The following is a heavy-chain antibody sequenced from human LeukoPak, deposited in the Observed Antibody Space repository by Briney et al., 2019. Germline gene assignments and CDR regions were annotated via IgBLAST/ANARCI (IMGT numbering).Heavy chain of an antibody. CDR1: GFTFSSYA. CDR3: AKDAPGYDFWSGQNWFDP. CDR2: ISGSGGST. J-gene: IGHJ5*02. D-gene: IGHD3-3*01. Sequence: GGSLRLSCAASGFTFSSYAMSWVRQAPGKGLEWVSAISGSGGSTYYADSVKGRFTISRDNSKNTLYLQMNSLRAEDTAVYYCAKDAPGYDFWSGQNWFDPWGQGTLVTVSP. V-gene: IGHV3-23*01.